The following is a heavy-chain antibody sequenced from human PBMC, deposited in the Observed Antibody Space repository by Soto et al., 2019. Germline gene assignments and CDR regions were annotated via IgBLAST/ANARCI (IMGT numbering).Heavy chain of an antibody. J-gene: IGHJ4*02. CDR1: GGSISSYY. Sequence: SETLSLTCTVSGGSISSYYWSWIRQPPGKGLEWIGYIYYSGSTNYNPSLKSRVTISVDTSKNQFSLKLSSVTAADTAVYYCARLSGWEDFDYWGQGTLVTVSS. CDR2: IYYSGST. D-gene: IGHD6-19*01. V-gene: IGHV4-59*01. CDR3: ARLSGWEDFDY.